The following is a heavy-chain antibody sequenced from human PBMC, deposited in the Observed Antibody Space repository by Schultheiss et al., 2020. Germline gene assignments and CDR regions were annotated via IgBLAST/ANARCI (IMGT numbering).Heavy chain of an antibody. CDR3: ARDGEVNVVVPAAMLSLNWFDP. V-gene: IGHV4-59*01. Sequence: SQTLSLTCTVSSGSINSYYWSWIRQPPGKGLEWIGYIYYSGSTNYNPSLKSRVTISVDTSKNQISLKLSSVTAADTAVYYCARDGEVNVVVPAAMLSLNWFDPWGPGTLVTVSS. J-gene: IGHJ5*02. D-gene: IGHD2-2*01. CDR2: IYYSGST. CDR1: SGSINSYY.